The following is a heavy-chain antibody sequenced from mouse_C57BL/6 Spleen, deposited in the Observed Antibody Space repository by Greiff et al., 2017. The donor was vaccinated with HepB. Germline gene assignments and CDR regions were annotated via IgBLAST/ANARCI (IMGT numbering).Heavy chain of an antibody. CDR3: AREVTGTGYYFDY. CDR1: GYSITSGYY. D-gene: IGHD4-1*01. V-gene: IGHV3-6*01. J-gene: IGHJ2*01. CDR2: ISYDGSK. Sequence: VQLKQSGPGLVKPSQSLSLTCSVTGYSITSGYYWNWIRQFPGNKLEWMGYISYDGSKNYNPSLKNRISITRDTSKNQFFLKLNSVTTEDTATYDCAREVTGTGYYFDYWCQGTTLTVSS.